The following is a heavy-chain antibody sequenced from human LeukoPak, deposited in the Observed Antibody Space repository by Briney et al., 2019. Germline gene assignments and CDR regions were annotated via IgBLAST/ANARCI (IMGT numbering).Heavy chain of an antibody. CDR2: IYYSGST. Sequence: SETLFLTCTVSGGSISSYYWSWIRQPPGKGLEWIGYIYYSGSTNYNPSLKSRVTISVDTSKNQFSLKLSSVTAADTAVYYCARDRLRYCSSTSCIDAFDIWGQGTMVTVSS. V-gene: IGHV4-59*01. D-gene: IGHD2-2*01. CDR1: GGSISSYY. CDR3: ARDRLRYCSSTSCIDAFDI. J-gene: IGHJ3*02.